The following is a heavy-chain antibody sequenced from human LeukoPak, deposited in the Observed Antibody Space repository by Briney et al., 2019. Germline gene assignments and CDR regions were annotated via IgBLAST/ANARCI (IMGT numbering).Heavy chain of an antibody. Sequence: ASVKVSCKASGYTFTSYYMHWVRQAPGQGLEWMGIINPSGGSTSYAQKFQGRVTMTRDTSTSTVYIELSSLRSEDTAVYYCARVNYGDFHFDYWGQGTLVTDSS. CDR2: INPSGGST. D-gene: IGHD4-17*01. CDR1: GYTFTSYY. J-gene: IGHJ4*02. CDR3: ARVNYGDFHFDY. V-gene: IGHV1-46*01.